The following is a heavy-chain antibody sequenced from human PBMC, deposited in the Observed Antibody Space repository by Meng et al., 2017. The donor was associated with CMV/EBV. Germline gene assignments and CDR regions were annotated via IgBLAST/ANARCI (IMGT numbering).Heavy chain of an antibody. CDR2: IKSKTDGGAT. CDR1: GFTFSSYW. CDR3: TTDRHIVVVPAAIYYGMDV. J-gene: IGHJ6*02. D-gene: IGHD2-2*01. V-gene: IGHV3-15*01. Sequence: GESLKISCAASGFTFSSYWMSWVRQAPGKGLEWVGRIKSKTDGGATDYAAPVKGRFTISRDDSKNTLYLQMNSLKTEDTAVYYCTTDRHIVVVPAAIYYGMDVWGQGTMVTVSS.